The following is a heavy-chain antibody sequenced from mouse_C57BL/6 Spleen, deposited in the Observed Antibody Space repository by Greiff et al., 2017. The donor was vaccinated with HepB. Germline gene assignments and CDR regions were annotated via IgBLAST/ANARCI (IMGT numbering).Heavy chain of an antibody. CDR3: ARGLTKAMDY. J-gene: IGHJ4*01. D-gene: IGHD4-1*01. Sequence: EVKLVESGGGLVKPGGSLKLSCAASGFAFSDYGMHWVRQAPEKGLEWVAYISSGSSTIYYADTVKGRFTISRDNAKNTLFLQMTSLRSEDTAMYYCARGLTKAMDYWGQGTSVTVSS. V-gene: IGHV5-17*01. CDR2: ISSGSSTI. CDR1: GFAFSDYG.